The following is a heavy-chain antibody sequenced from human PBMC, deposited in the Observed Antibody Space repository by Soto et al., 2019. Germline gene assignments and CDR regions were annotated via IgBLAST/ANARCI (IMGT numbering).Heavy chain of an antibody. CDR3: ARGPGYSSSSYYFDY. D-gene: IGHD6-6*01. V-gene: IGHV4-61*01. CDR1: GGSVSSGSYY. J-gene: IGHJ4*02. Sequence: SETLSLTCTVSGGSVSSGSYYWSWIRQPPGKGLEWIGYIYYSGSTNYNPSLKSRVTISVDTSKNQFSLKLSSVTAADTAVYYCARGPGYSSSSYYFDYWGQGTLVTVSS. CDR2: IYYSGST.